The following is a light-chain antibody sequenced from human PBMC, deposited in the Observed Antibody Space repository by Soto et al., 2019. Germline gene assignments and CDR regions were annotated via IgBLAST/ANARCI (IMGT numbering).Light chain of an antibody. V-gene: IGLV3-21*02. CDR3: HVWDSSSGHYI. J-gene: IGLJ1*01. CDR2: DDS. CDR1: NIGRKS. Sequence: SYELTQPPSVSVDPGQTARISCGGNNIGRKSVHWYQQKPGRAPVVVVYDDSDRPSGIPGRFSGANSGDTATLTISRVEAGDEADYYCHVWDSSSGHYIFGTGTKVTVL.